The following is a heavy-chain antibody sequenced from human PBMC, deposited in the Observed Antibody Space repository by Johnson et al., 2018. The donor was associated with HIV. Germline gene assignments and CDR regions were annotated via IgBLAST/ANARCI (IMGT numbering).Heavy chain of an antibody. J-gene: IGHJ3*02. CDR3: AKVGATVVTPRGEAFDI. D-gene: IGHD4-23*01. V-gene: IGHV3-30*18. CDR2: ISYDGSNK. Sequence: MLLVESGGGVVQPGRSLRLSCAASGFTFSSYGMHWVRQAPGKGLEWLAVISYDGSNKYYGDSVKGRFTISRENSKNTLSLQMNSLSAEDTAVYYCAKVGATVVTPRGEAFDIWGQGAMVTVSS. CDR1: GFTFSSYG.